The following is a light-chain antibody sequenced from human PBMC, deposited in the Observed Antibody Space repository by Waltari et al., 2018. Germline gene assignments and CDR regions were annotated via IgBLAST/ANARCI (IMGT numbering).Light chain of an antibody. J-gene: IGKJ1*01. CDR2: GAS. CDR1: QVLDTY. CDR3: QRYGGVPWT. Sequence: DIQMTQSPSSLSAFVGDRVTITCRASQVLDTYLAWYQQKRGLPPKLLIYGASTMQSGVPLRFSGSGSGTDFTLTITSLQPEDAATYYCQRYGGVPWTFGQGTKVEIK. V-gene: IGKV1-27*01.